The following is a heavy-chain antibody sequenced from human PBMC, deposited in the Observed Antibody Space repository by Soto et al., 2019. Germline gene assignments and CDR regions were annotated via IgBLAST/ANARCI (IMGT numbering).Heavy chain of an antibody. D-gene: IGHD2-2*01. CDR3: ARRTWIYCSSTSCYELDY. J-gene: IGHJ4*02. CDR1: GGSFSGYY. Sequence: QVQLQQWGAGLLKPSETLSLTCAVYGGSFSGYYWSWIRQPPGKGLEWIGEINHSGSTNYNPSLKSRVTISVDTAKNQFSLKLSSVTAADTAVYYCARRTWIYCSSTSCYELDYWGQGTLVTVSS. CDR2: INHSGST. V-gene: IGHV4-34*01.